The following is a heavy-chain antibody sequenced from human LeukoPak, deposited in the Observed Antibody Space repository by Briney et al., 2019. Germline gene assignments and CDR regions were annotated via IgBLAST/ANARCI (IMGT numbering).Heavy chain of an antibody. J-gene: IGHJ4*02. CDR2: ISGSGGSGST. Sequence: GGSLRLSCAATGFTFSSYAMSWVRQAPGKGLEWVSGISGSGGSGSTYHADSVRGRFTISRDSSKNTLYLQMNSLRAEDAAVYYCAKAPVTSCRGAYCYPFDYWGQGTLVTVSS. D-gene: IGHD2-21*01. CDR3: AKAPVTSCRGAYCYPFDY. CDR1: GFTFSSYA. V-gene: IGHV3-23*01.